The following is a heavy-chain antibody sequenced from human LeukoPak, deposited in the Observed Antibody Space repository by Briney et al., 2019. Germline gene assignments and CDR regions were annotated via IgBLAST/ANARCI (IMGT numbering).Heavy chain of an antibody. CDR2: IRGTSSYI. D-gene: IGHD3-3*01. Sequence: GSLRLSCAASGFTFSSYSMNWVRQAPGKGLEWVSSIRGTSSYIYYADSVKGRFTISRDNAKNSLYLQMNSLRAEDMAVYYCAREAPRTDFWSGYYFDYWGQGALVTVSS. CDR3: AREAPRTDFWSGYYFDY. J-gene: IGHJ4*02. CDR1: GFTFSSYS. V-gene: IGHV3-21*01.